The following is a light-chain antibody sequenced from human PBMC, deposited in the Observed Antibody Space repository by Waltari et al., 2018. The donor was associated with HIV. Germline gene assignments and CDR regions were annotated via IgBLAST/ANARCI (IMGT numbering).Light chain of an antibody. CDR1: SSNVGSDDL. J-gene: IGLJ1*01. Sequence: SALTQPASVTGSTGQSSTISCPGTSSNVGSDDLGSWYQQHPGEAPKLIIYEVTKRHSGVSNRFSGSKSGNTASLTISGLQAEDEADYYCCSCPRSGIRYVFGTGTKVTVL. CDR3: CSCPRSGIRYV. CDR2: EVT. V-gene: IGLV2-23*02.